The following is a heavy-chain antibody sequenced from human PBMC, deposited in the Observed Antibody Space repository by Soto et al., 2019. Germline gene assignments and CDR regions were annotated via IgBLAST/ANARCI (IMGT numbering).Heavy chain of an antibody. CDR2: INHSGSA. CDR3: ARGLISGSHYSGGWYYFDS. J-gene: IGHJ4*02. D-gene: IGHD1-26*01. Sequence: SQTMSVTCDVYGGNFICYGWSWIIKKPGKGLQWIGQINHSGSANYNPSLKSRVTISVHTSNSQFSLELNSVTAADTAVYYCARGLISGSHYSGGWYYFDSWGQGTQVTVSS. CDR1: GGNFICYG. V-gene: IGHV4-34*01.